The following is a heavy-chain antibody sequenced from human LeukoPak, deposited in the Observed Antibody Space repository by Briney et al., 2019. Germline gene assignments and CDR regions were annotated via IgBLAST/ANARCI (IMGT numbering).Heavy chain of an antibody. J-gene: IGHJ5*02. CDR3: AGEFGVTTKFDP. CDR1: GFTFSNYW. Sequence: GGALRLSCAASGFTFSNYWMHWVRHAPGKGVGWGSRIKTDGSSTSYADSVEGRFTISRDNAKNTLYLQMNSLRGEDTAVYYCAGEFGVTTKFDPWGQGTLVTVSS. V-gene: IGHV3-74*01. D-gene: IGHD4-17*01. CDR2: IKTDGSST.